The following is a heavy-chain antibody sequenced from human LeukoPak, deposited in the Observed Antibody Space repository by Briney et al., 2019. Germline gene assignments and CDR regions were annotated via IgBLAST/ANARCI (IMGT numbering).Heavy chain of an antibody. Sequence: GGSLRLSCTASGFIFDTHTLTWVRQAPGKGLEWVAGISGSGDSTNYGDSVKDRFSISRDNAKNTVYLQMNSLRAEDTGIYYCARGTSAGGPISPFDFWGQGTVVTVSS. J-gene: IGHJ4*02. CDR1: GFIFDTHT. D-gene: IGHD6-13*01. CDR2: ISGSGDST. CDR3: ARGTSAGGPISPFDF. V-gene: IGHV3-23*01.